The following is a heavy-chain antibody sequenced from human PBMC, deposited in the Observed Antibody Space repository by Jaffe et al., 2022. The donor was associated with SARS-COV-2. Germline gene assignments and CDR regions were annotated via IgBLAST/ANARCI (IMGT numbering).Heavy chain of an antibody. Sequence: QVQLVQSGAEVKKPGSSVKVSCKASGGTFSSYTISWVRQAPGQGLEWMGRIIPILGIANYAQKFQGRVTITADKSTSTAYMELSSLRSEDTAVYYCARDKARIQLWDYHAFDIWGQGTMVTVSS. CDR3: ARDKARIQLWDYHAFDI. V-gene: IGHV1-69*08. D-gene: IGHD5-18*01. CDR1: GGTFSSYT. J-gene: IGHJ3*02. CDR2: IIPILGIA.